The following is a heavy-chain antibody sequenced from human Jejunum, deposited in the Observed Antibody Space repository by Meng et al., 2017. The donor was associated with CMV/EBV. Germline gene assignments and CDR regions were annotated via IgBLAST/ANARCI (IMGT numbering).Heavy chain of an antibody. CDR2: IYDSGNT. J-gene: IGHJ4*02. CDR3: ARVDCDRRGYYDY. D-gene: IGHD3/OR15-3a*01. Sequence: SAVTYSGEKCYWRRLRQPPGKGLEWIGYIYDSGNTYYDPSLKRRLIISRDTSKRQISLKLRSVTAADTAIYYCARVDCDRRGYYDYWGQGSLVTVSS. V-gene: IGHV4-30-4*01. CDR1: AVTYSGEKCY.